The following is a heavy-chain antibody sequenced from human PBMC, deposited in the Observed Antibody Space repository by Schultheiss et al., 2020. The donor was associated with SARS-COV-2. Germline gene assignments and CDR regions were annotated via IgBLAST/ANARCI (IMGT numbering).Heavy chain of an antibody. D-gene: IGHD6-19*01. V-gene: IGHV4-39*07. J-gene: IGHJ5*02. CDR1: GGSISSSSYY. Sequence: SETLSLTCTVSGGSISSSSYYWGWIRQPPGKGLEWIGSIYHSGSTNYNPSLKSRVTISVDTSKNQFSLKLSSVTAADTAVYYCARAGGSGWLSWFDPWGQGTLGTVSS. CDR3: ARAGGSGWLSWFDP. CDR2: IYHSGST.